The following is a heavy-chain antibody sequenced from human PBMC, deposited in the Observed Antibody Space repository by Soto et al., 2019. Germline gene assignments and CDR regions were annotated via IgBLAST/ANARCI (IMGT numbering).Heavy chain of an antibody. CDR3: ARTGYCSGGSCPVGYYYYYGMDV. CDR1: GGSISSYY. D-gene: IGHD2-15*01. J-gene: IGHJ6*02. V-gene: IGHV4-59*01. Sequence: QVQLQESGPGLVKPSETLSLTCTVSGGSISSYYWSWIRQPPGKGLEWIGYIYYSGSTNYNPSLKSRVTISVDTSKNQFSLKLSSVTDADTAVYYCARTGYCSGGSCPVGYYYYYGMDVWGQGTTVTVSS. CDR2: IYYSGST.